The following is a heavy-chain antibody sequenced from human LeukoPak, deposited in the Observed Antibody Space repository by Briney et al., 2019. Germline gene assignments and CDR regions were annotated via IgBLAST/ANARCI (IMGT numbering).Heavy chain of an antibody. Sequence: ASVKVSCKASGGTFSSYAISWVRQAPGQGLEWMGGIIPIFGTANYAQKFQGRVTITTDESTSTAYMELSSLRSEDTAVYYCARDPSTLDCGGDCSWGQGTLVTDSS. V-gene: IGHV1-69*05. CDR2: IIPIFGTA. CDR1: GGTFSSYA. J-gene: IGHJ4*02. CDR3: ARDPSTLDCGGDCS. D-gene: IGHD2-21*02.